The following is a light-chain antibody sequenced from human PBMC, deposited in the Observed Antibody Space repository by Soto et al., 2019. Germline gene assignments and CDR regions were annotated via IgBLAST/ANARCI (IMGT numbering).Light chain of an antibody. J-gene: IGKJ5*01. CDR2: EVS. CDR1: QSLLHITGETF. V-gene: IGKV2D-29*02. Sequence: DVVMTQTPLSLSVAPGQPSCISCKSGQSLLHITGETFLFWYLQKPGQSPQLLIYEVSTRVSGVPDRFSGSGSGTDFTLEISRVETDDVGIYYCMQSTQLPPTFGQGTRLETK. CDR3: MQSTQLPPT.